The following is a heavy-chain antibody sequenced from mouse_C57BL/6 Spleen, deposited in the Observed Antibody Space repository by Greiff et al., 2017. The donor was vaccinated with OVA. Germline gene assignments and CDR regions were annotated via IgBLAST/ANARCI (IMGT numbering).Heavy chain of an antibody. Sequence: VMLVESGPGLVAPSQSLSITCTVSGFSLTSYGVDWVRQSPGKGLEWLGVIWGVGSTNYNSALKSRLSISKDNSKSQVFLKMNSLQTDDTAMYYCASADSSGRRLTYWGKGTLVTVSA. V-gene: IGHV2-6*01. CDR1: GFSLTSYG. CDR3: ASADSSGRRLTY. D-gene: IGHD3-2*02. J-gene: IGHJ3*01. CDR2: IWGVGST.